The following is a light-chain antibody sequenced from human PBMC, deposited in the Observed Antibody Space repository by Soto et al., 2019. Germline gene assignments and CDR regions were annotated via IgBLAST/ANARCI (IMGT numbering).Light chain of an antibody. V-gene: IGLV2-14*01. Sequence: SALTQPASVSGSPGQSITLSCTGTSSDVGGYNYVSWYQQHPGKAPKLMIYEVSNWPSGVSNRFSGSKSGNTASLTISGLQAEDEADYYCSSYTSSSIDYVFGTGTKVTVL. CDR1: SSDVGGYNY. CDR2: EVS. J-gene: IGLJ1*01. CDR3: SSYTSSSIDYV.